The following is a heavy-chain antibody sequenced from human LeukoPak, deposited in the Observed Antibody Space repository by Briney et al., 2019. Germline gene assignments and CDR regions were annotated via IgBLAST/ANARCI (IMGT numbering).Heavy chain of an antibody. CDR3: ARADRLHGGPYLIGP. V-gene: IGHV1-2*02. Sequence: ASVKVSCKTSGYSFTDYYMHWVRQAPGQGLEWMGWINPNSGDTSSAQKFQGRVTMTRDTSITTVYMEVRWLTSDDTAIYYCARADRLHGGPYLIGPWGLGTLVTVSS. D-gene: IGHD2-21*01. CDR1: GYSFTDYY. J-gene: IGHJ5*02. CDR2: INPNSGDT.